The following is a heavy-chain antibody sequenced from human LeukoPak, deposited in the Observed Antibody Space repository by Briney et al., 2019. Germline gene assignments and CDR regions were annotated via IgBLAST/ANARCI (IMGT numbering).Heavy chain of an antibody. CDR1: GFSFRAYE. CDR2: IKQDGSEK. D-gene: IGHD3-10*01. V-gene: IGHV3-7*01. Sequence: GGSLRLSCAASGFSFRAYEMNWVRQAPGKGLEWVANIKQDGSEKYYVDSVKGRFTISRDNAKNSLYLQMNSLRAEDTAVYYCARLVWFGEFEDRFDPWGQGTLVTVSS. J-gene: IGHJ5*02. CDR3: ARLVWFGEFEDRFDP.